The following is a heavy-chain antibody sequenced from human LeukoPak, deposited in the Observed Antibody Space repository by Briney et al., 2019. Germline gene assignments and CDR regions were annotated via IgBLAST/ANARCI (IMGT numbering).Heavy chain of an antibody. Sequence: SESLSLTCAVYGGSLSGYFWTWIRQSPEKGLEWTGEINRERSTNYNPSLKSRLTISLDTSNNQFSLKLSSVTAADTAVYYCARGELGPRMNRWGQGSLVTISS. D-gene: IGHD7-27*01. CDR3: ARGELGPRMNR. CDR1: GGSLSGYF. J-gene: IGHJ5*02. CDR2: INRERST. V-gene: IGHV4-34*01.